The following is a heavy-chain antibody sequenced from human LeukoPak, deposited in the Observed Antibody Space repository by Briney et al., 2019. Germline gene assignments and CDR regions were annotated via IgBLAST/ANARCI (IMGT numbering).Heavy chain of an antibody. Sequence: PGGSLRLSCAASGFTFRSFAMSWVRQAPGKGLEWASAISGDAYNTYYADSVQGWFSISRDNSKNTLYLHMSSLRADDTAVYYCAKDRRSSGWHYFDYWGQGTLVTVSS. D-gene: IGHD6-19*01. V-gene: IGHV3-23*01. J-gene: IGHJ4*02. CDR3: AKDRRSSGWHYFDY. CDR1: GFTFRSFA. CDR2: ISGDAYNT.